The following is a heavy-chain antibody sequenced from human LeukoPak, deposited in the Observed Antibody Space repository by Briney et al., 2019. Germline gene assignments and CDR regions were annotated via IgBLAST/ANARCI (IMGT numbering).Heavy chain of an antibody. J-gene: IGHJ4*02. CDR3: AKPWNYGSRYTYYFDY. Sequence: GRSLRLSCAASGFTFSSYGMHWVRQAPGKGLEWVAVISYDGSNKYYADSVKGRFTISRDHSKNTLYLQMNSLRAEDTAVYYCAKPWNYGSRYTYYFDYWGQGTLVTVSS. V-gene: IGHV3-30*18. CDR1: GFTFSSYG. CDR2: ISYDGSNK. D-gene: IGHD1-7*01.